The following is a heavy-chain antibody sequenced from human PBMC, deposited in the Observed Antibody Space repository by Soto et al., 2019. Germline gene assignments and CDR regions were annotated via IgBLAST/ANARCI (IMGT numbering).Heavy chain of an antibody. D-gene: IGHD6-13*01. CDR1: GSSIDRDY. V-gene: IGHV5-10-1*01. CDR2: IDPSDSYT. J-gene: IGHJ6*02. Sequence: REVLSLSCIVSGSSIDRDYISGVRVSPGKSLEWMGRIDPSDSYTNYSPSFQGHVTISADKSISTAYLQWSSLKASDTAMYYCARSQMGIAAAGTDYYGMDVWGQGTTVIVS. CDR3: ARSQMGIAAAGTDYYGMDV.